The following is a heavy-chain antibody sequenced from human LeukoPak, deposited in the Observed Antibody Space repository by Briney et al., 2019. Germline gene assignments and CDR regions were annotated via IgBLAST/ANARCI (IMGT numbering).Heavy chain of an antibody. D-gene: IGHD1-26*01. CDR1: GYTFTGYY. V-gene: IGHV1-2*02. CDR3: ARDGSGSGANKEWFDP. J-gene: IGHJ5*02. Sequence: ASVKVSCKASGYTFTGYYMHWVRQAPGQGLEWMGWINPNSGGTNYAQKFQGRVTMTRDTSISTAYMELSWLRSDDTAVYYCARDGSGSGANKEWFDPWGQGTLVTVSS. CDR2: INPNSGGT.